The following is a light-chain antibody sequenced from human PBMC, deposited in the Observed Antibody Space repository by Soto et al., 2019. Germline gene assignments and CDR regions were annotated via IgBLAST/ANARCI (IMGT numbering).Light chain of an antibody. CDR1: SSDVGGHNY. V-gene: IGLV2-14*01. CDR2: EVA. CDR3: SSFTTSSTLYV. J-gene: IGLJ1*01. Sequence: QSFLAHPASLSGSPGQSITISCTGTSSDVGGHNYVSWYQQHPGKAPKVMIYEVANRPAGISNRFSGSKSGTTASLTISGLQAEDEADYYCSSFTTSSTLYVFGTGTKATVL.